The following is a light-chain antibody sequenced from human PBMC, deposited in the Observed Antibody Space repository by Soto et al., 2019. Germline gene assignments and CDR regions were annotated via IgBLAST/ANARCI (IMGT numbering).Light chain of an antibody. V-gene: IGKV1-33*01. CDR3: QQDDNLPRT. CDR2: GAC. CDR1: QEISNY. Sequence: DIQMTQSLSSLSASVGDRVTITCQAMQEISNYLNWYQQKLGKAPKLLIYGACNLETGVTSRLSGSVSGKDFTFTISSLQPEDIATYYCQQDDNLPRTFGQGTKLEIK. J-gene: IGKJ2*01.